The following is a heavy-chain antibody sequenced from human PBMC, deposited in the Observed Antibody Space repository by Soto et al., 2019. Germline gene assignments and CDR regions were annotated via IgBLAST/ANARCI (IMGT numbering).Heavy chain of an antibody. CDR1: GFTFSSYA. CDR2: MSGTGGST. Sequence: EVQLLESGGGLVQPGRSLRLSCAASGFTFSSYAMNWVRQAPGKGLEWVSAMSGTGGSTYYADSVKGRFTISRDNSKNTLYLQMNSLIVEDTAVFYSVKAGFSSGWSPSYFDYWGQGTLVTVSS. V-gene: IGHV3-23*01. J-gene: IGHJ4*02. D-gene: IGHD6-19*01. CDR3: VKAGFSSGWSPSYFDY.